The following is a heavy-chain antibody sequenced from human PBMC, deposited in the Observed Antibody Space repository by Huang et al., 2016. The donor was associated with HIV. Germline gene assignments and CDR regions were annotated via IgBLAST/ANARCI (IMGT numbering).Heavy chain of an antibody. J-gene: IGHJ6*03. CDR3: VREIYYMDV. Sequence: EVQLVESGGGLVRPGGSLRLSCAVSGFPFSDYRLNWVRQAPGTGLEWVAYSSSSTTYYADSVKGRFTISRDNAKNSLYLHMNSLRAEDTALYYCVREIYYMDVWGEGTTVTVSS. CDR2: SSSSTT. V-gene: IGHV3-48*01. CDR1: GFPFSDYR.